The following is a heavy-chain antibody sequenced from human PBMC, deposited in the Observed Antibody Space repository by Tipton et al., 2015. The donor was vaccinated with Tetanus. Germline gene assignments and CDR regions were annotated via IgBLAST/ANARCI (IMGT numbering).Heavy chain of an antibody. V-gene: IGHV5-51*01. Sequence: QLVQSGAELKKPGESLKISCEGSGYSFTYYWIGWVRQMPGKGLEWMGIISPGDSETRYSPPFQGQVTISADKSISTAYLQWSSLKASDTAMYYCARGGFATVGYFDLWGRGTLVTVSS. CDR2: ISPGDSET. CDR3: ARGGFATVGYFDL. J-gene: IGHJ2*01. CDR1: GYSFTYYW. D-gene: IGHD4-23*01.